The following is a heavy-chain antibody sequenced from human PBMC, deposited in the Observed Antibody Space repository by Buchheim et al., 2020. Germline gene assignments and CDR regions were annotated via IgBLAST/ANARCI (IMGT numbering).Heavy chain of an antibody. CDR3: AKEVADDYYYYGMDV. CDR1: GFIFSTYG. J-gene: IGHJ6*02. D-gene: IGHD6-19*01. Sequence: QVQLVESGGGVVQPGRSLRLSCAASGFIFSTYGMHWVRQAPGKGLEWVSVMSYDGRNIYYADSVQGRFTISRDNSKNTLYLQLNSLRAEDSAVYYCAKEVADDYYYYGMDVWGQGT. CDR2: MSYDGRNI. V-gene: IGHV3-30*18.